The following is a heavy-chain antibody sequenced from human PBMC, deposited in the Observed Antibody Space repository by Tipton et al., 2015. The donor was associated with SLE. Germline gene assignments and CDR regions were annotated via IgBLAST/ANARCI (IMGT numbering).Heavy chain of an antibody. Sequence: TLSLTCAVYGGSFSGYYWGWIRQPPGKGLEWIGDIDHSGVTHYNPSLKSRVTISRDTSGNHFSLNLNSVTAADTAVYYCARMRRGNYDWYFDLRGRGTLVTVSS. D-gene: IGHD3-16*01. CDR2: IDHSGVT. CDR1: GGSFSGYY. V-gene: IGHV4-34*01. CDR3: ARMRRGNYDWYFDL. J-gene: IGHJ2*01.